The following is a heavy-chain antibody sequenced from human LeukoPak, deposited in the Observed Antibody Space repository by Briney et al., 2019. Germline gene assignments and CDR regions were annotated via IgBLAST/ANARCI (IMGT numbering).Heavy chain of an antibody. J-gene: IGHJ6*03. D-gene: IGHD6-6*01. Sequence: PGGSLRLSCAASGFTVSSNYMSSVRQAPGKGLEWVSVIYSGGSTYYADSVKGRFTISRDNSKNTLYLQMNSLRAEDTAVYYCARGLDSSSSGYYYYMDVWGKGTTVTVSS. CDR2: IYSGGST. CDR1: GFTVSSNY. V-gene: IGHV3-53*01. CDR3: ARGLDSSSSGYYYYMDV.